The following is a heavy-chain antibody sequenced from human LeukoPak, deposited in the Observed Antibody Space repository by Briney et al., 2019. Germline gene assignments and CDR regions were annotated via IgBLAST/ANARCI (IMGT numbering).Heavy chain of an antibody. Sequence: ASVKVSCKASGYTFTGYYMHWVRQAPGQGLEWVGWINPNSGGTNYAQKFQGRVTMTRDTSISTAYMELSRLRSDDTAVYYCARLSVPATADDAFDIWGQGTMVTVSS. CDR3: ARLSVPATADDAFDI. D-gene: IGHD2-2*01. CDR2: INPNSGGT. V-gene: IGHV1-2*02. CDR1: GYTFTGYY. J-gene: IGHJ3*02.